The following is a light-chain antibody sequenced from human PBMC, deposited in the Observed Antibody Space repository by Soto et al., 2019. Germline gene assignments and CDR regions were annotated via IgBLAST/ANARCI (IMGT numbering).Light chain of an antibody. Sequence: EIVLTQSPATLSLSPGERATLSCRASQSVSTYLAWYQQKPGQPPRLLIYDASNRATGLPARFSGSGSGTDFTLTISSLEPEDFAVYYCQQRSNWLTFGGGTKVDIK. CDR3: QQRSNWLT. CDR1: QSVSTY. CDR2: DAS. J-gene: IGKJ4*01. V-gene: IGKV3-11*01.